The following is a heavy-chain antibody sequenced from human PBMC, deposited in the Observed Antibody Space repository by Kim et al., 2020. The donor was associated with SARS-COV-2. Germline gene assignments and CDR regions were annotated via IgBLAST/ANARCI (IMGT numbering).Heavy chain of an antibody. J-gene: IGHJ4*02. Sequence: SETLSLTCAVYGGSFSGYYWSWIRQPPGKGLEWIGEINHSGSTNYNPSLKSRVTISVDTAKNQFSLKLSSVTAADTAVYYCARFKYYDILTGYYDWGQGTLVPVSS. CDR2: INHSGST. D-gene: IGHD3-9*01. V-gene: IGHV4-34*01. CDR1: GGSFSGYY. CDR3: ARFKYYDILTGYYD.